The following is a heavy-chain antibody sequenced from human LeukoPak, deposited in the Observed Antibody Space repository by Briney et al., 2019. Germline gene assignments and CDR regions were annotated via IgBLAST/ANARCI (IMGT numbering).Heavy chain of an antibody. D-gene: IGHD6-6*01. CDR3: ARDWGRLAALAVY. J-gene: IGHJ4*02. V-gene: IGHV6-1*01. Sequence: SQTLSLTCAISGDSVSSNSAAWNWIRQSPSRGLEWLGGTYYRSKWYNDYAVSLKSRISINPDTSKNQFSLQLNSVTPEDTAMYYCARDWGRLAALAVYWGQGTLVTVSS. CDR2: TYYRSKWYN. CDR1: GDSVSSNSAA.